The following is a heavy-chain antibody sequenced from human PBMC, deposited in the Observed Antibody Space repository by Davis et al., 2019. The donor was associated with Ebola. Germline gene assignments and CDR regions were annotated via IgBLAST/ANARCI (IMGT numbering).Heavy chain of an antibody. J-gene: IGHJ5*02. Sequence: SVKVSCKASGYTFTYRYLHWVRQAPGQALEWMGWITPFNGNTNYAQKFQDRVTITKDRSMSTAYMELSSLRSEDTAMYYCATGIAVAGRGINWFDPWGQGTLVTVSS. CDR1: GYTFTYRY. CDR3: ATGIAVAGRGINWFDP. CDR2: ITPFNGNT. D-gene: IGHD6-19*01. V-gene: IGHV1-45*02.